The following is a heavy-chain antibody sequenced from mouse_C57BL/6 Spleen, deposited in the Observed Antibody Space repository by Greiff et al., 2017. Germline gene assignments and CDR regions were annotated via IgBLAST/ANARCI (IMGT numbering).Heavy chain of an antibody. CDR2: ISSGSSTI. D-gene: IGHD1-1*01. V-gene: IGHV5-17*01. CDR3: ATRTTVVPFDY. J-gene: IGHJ2*01. CDR1: GFTFSDYG. Sequence: EVQGVESGGGLVKPGGSLKLSCAASGFTFSDYGMHWVRQAPEKGLEWVAYISSGSSTIYYADTVKGRFTFSRDNAKNTLFLQMTSLRSEDAAMYYCATRTTVVPFDYWGQGTTLTVSS.